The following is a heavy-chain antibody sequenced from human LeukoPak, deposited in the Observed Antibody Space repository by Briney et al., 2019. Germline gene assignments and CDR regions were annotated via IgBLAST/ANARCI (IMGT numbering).Heavy chain of an antibody. J-gene: IGHJ4*02. CDR2: IKQDGSEK. CDR1: GFTSSSYW. V-gene: IGHV3-7*01. Sequence: GGSLRLSCAPPGFTSSSYWMSWVRQAPGKGLEWVANIKQDGSEKYYVDSVKGRFTISRDNAKNSLYLQMNSLRAEDTAVYYCARDRGSSGWYEFDYWGKGTLVTVSS. D-gene: IGHD6-19*01. CDR3: ARDRGSSGWYEFDY.